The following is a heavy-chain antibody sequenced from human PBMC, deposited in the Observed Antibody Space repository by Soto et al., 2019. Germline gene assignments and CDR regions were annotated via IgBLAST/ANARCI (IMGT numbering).Heavy chain of an antibody. D-gene: IGHD1-1*01. V-gene: IGHV4-59*01. J-gene: IGHJ4*01. CDR1: GGSISGFY. CDR3: ARVRSGYNPFDY. Sequence: SETLSLTCTVSGGSISGFYWSWIRQPPGKGLEWIGYIYYSGSTNYNPSLKSRVTISVDTSKNQFSLKLSSVTAADTAVYYCARVRSGYNPFDYWGHGTLVTVSS. CDR2: IYYSGST.